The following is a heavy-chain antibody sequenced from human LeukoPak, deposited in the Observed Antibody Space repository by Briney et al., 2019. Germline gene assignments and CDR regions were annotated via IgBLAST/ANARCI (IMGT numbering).Heavy chain of an antibody. D-gene: IGHD6-13*01. CDR3: AKAIAAAGTFDY. CDR1: GFTFSSYA. CDR2: ISGSGGST. V-gene: IGHV3-23*01. J-gene: IGHJ4*02. Sequence: PGGSLRLSCAASGFTFSSYAMSWVRQTPGKGLEWVSAISGSGGSTYYADSVKGRFTISRDNSRNTLYLQMNSLRAEDTAVYYCAKAIAAAGTFDYWGQGTLVTVSS.